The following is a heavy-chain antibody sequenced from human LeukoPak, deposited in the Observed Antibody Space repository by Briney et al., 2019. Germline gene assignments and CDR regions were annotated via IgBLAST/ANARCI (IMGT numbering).Heavy chain of an antibody. J-gene: IGHJ4*02. D-gene: IGHD6-25*01. Sequence: SETLSLTCDVSGGPVTSTNWWTWFRQPPGKGLEWIGEVHLDGRTNYNPSLKSRLVMSADLPENHISLKLTSVTAADTAVYYCAREGGFYRPLDYSGQGTLVTVSS. V-gene: IGHV4-4*02. CDR3: AREGGFYRPLDY. CDR2: VHLDGRT. CDR1: GGPVTSTNW.